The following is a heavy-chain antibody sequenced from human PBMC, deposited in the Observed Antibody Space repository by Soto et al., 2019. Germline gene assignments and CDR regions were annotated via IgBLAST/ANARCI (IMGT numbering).Heavy chain of an antibody. CDR2: IYYSGST. CDR1: GGSISSAGYN. Sequence: QVQLQESGPGLVKPSQTLSLTCTVSGGSISSAGYNWSWIRQHPGKGLEWIGYIYYSGSTYYNPSLKTRVTISVDTSKTQSSLKLSSVTAADTAVYYCATYGSGSYYPTTFDYWGQGTLVTVSS. J-gene: IGHJ4*02. CDR3: ATYGSGSYYPTTFDY. D-gene: IGHD3-10*01. V-gene: IGHV4-31*03.